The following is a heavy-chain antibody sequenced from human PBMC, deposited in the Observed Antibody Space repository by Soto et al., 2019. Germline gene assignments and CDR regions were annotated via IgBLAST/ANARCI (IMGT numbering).Heavy chain of an antibody. CDR1: GYSFTDYG. Sequence: GAEVKKPGASVRVSCRASGYSFTDYGVSWVRQAPGQGLEWMGWISAYSGNTHYAQKFQDRVTMTTDASTTTAYMELRSLTSDDTAVYYCARAATTFGVVTKIDFWGQGALVTVSS. CDR3: ARAATTFGVVTKIDF. D-gene: IGHD3-3*01. CDR2: ISAYSGNT. V-gene: IGHV1-18*04. J-gene: IGHJ4*02.